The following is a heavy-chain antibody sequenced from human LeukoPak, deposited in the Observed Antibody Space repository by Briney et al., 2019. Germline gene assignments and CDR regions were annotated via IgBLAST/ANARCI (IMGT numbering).Heavy chain of an antibody. CDR1: GFTFSSYE. J-gene: IGHJ4*02. V-gene: IGHV3-48*03. CDR3: ARGRYFDWLLPEYYFDY. Sequence: GGSLRLSCAASGFTFSSYEMNWVRQAPGKGLDWVSYISSSGSTIYYADSVKGRFTISRDNAKNSLYLQMNSLRAEDTAVYYCARGRYFDWLLPEYYFDYWGQGTLVTISS. CDR2: ISSSGSTI. D-gene: IGHD3-9*01.